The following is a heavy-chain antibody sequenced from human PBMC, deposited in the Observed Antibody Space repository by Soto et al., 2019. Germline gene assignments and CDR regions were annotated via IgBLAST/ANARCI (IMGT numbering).Heavy chain of an antibody. CDR3: ARRYGSAFDI. J-gene: IGHJ3*02. Sequence: QVQLQESGPGLVKPSETLSLTCTVSGGSISSYYWSWIRQPPGKGLEWIGYIFYSGSTNCNPSLKSRVTISVDTSKNQCSLKLSSVTAADTAVYYCARRYGSAFDIWGHGTMVTVSS. CDR1: GGSISSYY. D-gene: IGHD4-17*01. CDR2: IFYSGST. V-gene: IGHV4-59*01.